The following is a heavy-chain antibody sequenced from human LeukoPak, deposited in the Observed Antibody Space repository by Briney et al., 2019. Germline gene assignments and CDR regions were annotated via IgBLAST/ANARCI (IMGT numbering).Heavy chain of an antibody. D-gene: IGHD1-26*01. CDR1: GGSFSGYY. Sequence: PSETLSLTCAVYGGSFSGYYWSWIRQPPGKGLEWIGEINHSGSTNYNPSLKSRVTILVDTSKNHFSLNLSSVTAADTAVYYCARHTLVGARNAFDIWGQGTMVTVSS. CDR2: INHSGST. CDR3: ARHTLVGARNAFDI. J-gene: IGHJ3*02. V-gene: IGHV4-34*01.